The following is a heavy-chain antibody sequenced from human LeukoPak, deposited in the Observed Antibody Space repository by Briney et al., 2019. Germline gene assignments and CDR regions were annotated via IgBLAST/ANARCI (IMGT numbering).Heavy chain of an antibody. V-gene: IGHV1-18*01. D-gene: IGHD3-9*01. J-gene: IGHJ6*02. CDR3: ARADTLRYFDWLPPPLYYYYGMDV. CDR2: ISAYNGNT. Sequence: GASVKVSCKASGYTFTSYGISWVRQAPGQGLEWMGWISAYNGNTNYAQKLQGRVTMTTDTSTSTAYMELRSLRSDDTAVYYCARADTLRYFDWLPPPLYYYYGMDVWGQGTTVTVSS. CDR1: GYTFTSYG.